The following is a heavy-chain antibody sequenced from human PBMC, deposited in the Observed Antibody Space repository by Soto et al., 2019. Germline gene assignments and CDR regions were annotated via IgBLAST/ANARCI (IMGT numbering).Heavy chain of an antibody. D-gene: IGHD1-26*01. CDR2: ISGSGGST. Sequence: GGSLRLSCAASGITFRNYAMSWVRQAPGKGLEWVSRISGSGGSTYYADSVKGRFTISRDNSKNTLYLQMNSLRAEDTAVYYCAKDPEWELQKYYFHYWGQGTLVTVSS. V-gene: IGHV3-23*01. CDR3: AKDPEWELQKYYFHY. J-gene: IGHJ4*02. CDR1: GITFRNYA.